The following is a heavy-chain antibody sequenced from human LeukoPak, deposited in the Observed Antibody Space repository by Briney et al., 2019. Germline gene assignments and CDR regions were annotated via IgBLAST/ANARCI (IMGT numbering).Heavy chain of an antibody. V-gene: IGHV3-7*01. CDR2: IKQDGSEK. CDR1: GFTFSSYW. CDR3: ARDVGYFDWLLLDY. J-gene: IGHJ4*02. Sequence: GGSLRLSCAASGFTFSSYWMSWVRQAPGKGLEWVANIKQDGSEKYYVDSVKGRFTISRDNAKNSLYLQTNSLRAEDTAVYYCARDVGYFDWLLLDYWGQGTLVTVSS. D-gene: IGHD3-9*01.